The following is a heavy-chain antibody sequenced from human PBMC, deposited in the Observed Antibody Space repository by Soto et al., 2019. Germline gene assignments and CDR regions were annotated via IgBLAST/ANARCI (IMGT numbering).Heavy chain of an antibody. CDR3: TRLAAAGTGPVWFDP. D-gene: IGHD6-13*01. V-gene: IGHV3-73*01. J-gene: IGHJ5*02. CDR2: IRSKANSYAT. Sequence: GGSLRLSCAASGFTFSGSAMHWVRQASGKGLEWVGRIRSKANSYATAYAASVKGRFTISRDDSKNTAYLQMNSLKTEDTAVYYCTRLAAAGTGPVWFDPWGQGTLVTVSS. CDR1: GFTFSGSA.